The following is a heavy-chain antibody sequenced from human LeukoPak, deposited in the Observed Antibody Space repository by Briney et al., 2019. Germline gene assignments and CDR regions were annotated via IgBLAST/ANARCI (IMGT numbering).Heavy chain of an antibody. J-gene: IGHJ4*02. Sequence: GGSLRLSCVASGFTFTNFWMSWVRQAPGKGPEWVANIREDGSEKKYVDSVKGRFTISRDNAKKSIYLQMNSLRAEDTALYYCARNYGSGSYYTVCFDYWGQGTLVTVSS. D-gene: IGHD3-10*01. CDR1: GFTFTNFW. CDR2: IREDGSEK. V-gene: IGHV3-7*03. CDR3: ARNYGSGSYYTVCFDY.